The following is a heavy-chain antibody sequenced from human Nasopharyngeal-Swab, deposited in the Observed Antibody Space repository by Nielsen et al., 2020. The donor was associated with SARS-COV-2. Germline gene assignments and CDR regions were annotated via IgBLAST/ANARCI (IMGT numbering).Heavy chain of an antibody. CDR3: ARDGDTYYYDSSGYNWFDP. CDR1: GGSISSSNW. CDR2: IYHSGST. V-gene: IGHV4-4*02. Sequence: SETLSLTCAVSGGSISSSNWWSWVRQPPGKGLEWIGEIYHSGSTNYNPSLKSRVTISVDKSKNQFSLKLSSVTAADTAVYYCARDGDTYYYDSSGYNWFDPWGQGTLVTVSS. D-gene: IGHD3-22*01. J-gene: IGHJ5*02.